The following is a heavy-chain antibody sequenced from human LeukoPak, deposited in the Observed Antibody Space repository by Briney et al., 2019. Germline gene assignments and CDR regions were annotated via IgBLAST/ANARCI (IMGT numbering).Heavy chain of an antibody. V-gene: IGHV4-59*01. CDR3: ARAGASPYSSSSAEAGSFDY. CDR1: GGSISSYY. D-gene: IGHD6-6*01. J-gene: IGHJ4*02. Sequence: SETLSLTCTVSGGSISSYYWSWIRQPPGKGLEWIGYIYYSGSTNYNPSLKSRVTISVDTSKNQFSLKLSSVTAADTAVYYCARAGASPYSSSSAEAGSFDYWGQGTLVTVSS. CDR2: IYYSGST.